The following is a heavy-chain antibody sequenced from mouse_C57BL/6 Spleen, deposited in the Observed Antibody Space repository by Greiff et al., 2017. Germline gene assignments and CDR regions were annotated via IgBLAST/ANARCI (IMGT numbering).Heavy chain of an antibody. Sequence: VVKPGASVKIPCKASGYTFTDYNMDWVKQSHGKSLEWIGDINPNNGGTIYNQKFKGKATLTVDKSSSTAYMELRSLTSEDTAVYYCARSRDGFAYWGQGTLVTVSA. J-gene: IGHJ3*01. CDR2: INPNNGGT. V-gene: IGHV1-18*01. CDR3: ARSRDGFAY. D-gene: IGHD3-3*01. CDR1: GYTFTDYN.